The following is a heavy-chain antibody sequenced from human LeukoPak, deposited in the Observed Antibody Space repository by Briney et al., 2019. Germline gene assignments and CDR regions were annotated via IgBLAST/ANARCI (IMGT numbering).Heavy chain of an antibody. V-gene: IGHV1-18*04. Sequence: ASVEVSCKASGYTFTGCYMHWVRQAPGQGLEWMGWISAYNGNTNYAQKLQGRVTMTTDTSTSTAYMELRSLRSDDTAVYYCAVNWGKTDYWGQGTLVTVSS. CDR1: GYTFTGCY. J-gene: IGHJ4*02. CDR2: ISAYNGNT. CDR3: AVNWGKTDY. D-gene: IGHD7-27*01.